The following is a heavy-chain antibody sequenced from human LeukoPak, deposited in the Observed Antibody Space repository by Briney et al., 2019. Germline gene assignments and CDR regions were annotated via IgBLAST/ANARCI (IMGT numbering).Heavy chain of an antibody. CDR3: AKRNKQWLVSEVDY. J-gene: IGHJ4*02. CDR1: GFTFSSYA. V-gene: IGHV3-23*01. D-gene: IGHD6-19*01. Sequence: GGSLRLSCAASGFTFSSYAMSWVRQAPGKGLEWVSAISGSGGSTYYADSVKGRFTISRDNSKNTLYLQMNSLRAEDTAVYYCAKRNKQWLVSEVDYWGQGTLVTVSS. CDR2: ISGSGGST.